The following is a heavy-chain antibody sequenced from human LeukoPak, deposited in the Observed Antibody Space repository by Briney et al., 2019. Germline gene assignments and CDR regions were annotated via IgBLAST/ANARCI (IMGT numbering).Heavy chain of an antibody. Sequence: GGSLRLSCEASGFTFSSYAMSWVRQAPGKGLEWVSGISGSGDNTYYADSVKGRFTISRDNSKNTLYLQMNSLRADDTAVYYCAKGGLVHRFDPWGQGTLVTVSS. CDR1: GFTFSSYA. CDR3: AKGGLVHRFDP. V-gene: IGHV3-23*01. J-gene: IGHJ5*02. CDR2: ISGSGDNT.